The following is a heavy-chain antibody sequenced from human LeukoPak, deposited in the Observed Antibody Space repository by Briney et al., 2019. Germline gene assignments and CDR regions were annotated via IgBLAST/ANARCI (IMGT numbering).Heavy chain of an antibody. Sequence: GGSLRLSCVASGLTFSGYSINWVRRAPGKGLEWVSSINPTSTSIYYADAVRGRFTISRDNAKSSLYLQTDSLRAEDTAVYYCVRLRRNSNRSYYYYYYDSWGQGILVTVSS. CDR1: GLTFSGYS. V-gene: IGHV3-21*01. J-gene: IGHJ5*01. CDR2: INPTSTSI. D-gene: IGHD3-10*01. CDR3: VRLRRNSNRSYYYYYYDS.